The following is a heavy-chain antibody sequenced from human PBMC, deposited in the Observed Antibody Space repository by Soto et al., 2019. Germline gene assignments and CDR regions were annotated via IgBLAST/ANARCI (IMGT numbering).Heavy chain of an antibody. V-gene: IGHV1-69*01. Sequence: QVQLVQSGAEVKKPGSSVKVSCKASGGTFSRYAFSWVRQAPGQGLEWMGGIVPIYGTRGFTQKFQGRLTITADEPTRTAYMELSSLRCEDPAVYYCARDLDYYGSGSHYYYGMGVWGQGTTVTVSS. CDR1: GGTFSRYA. J-gene: IGHJ6*02. D-gene: IGHD3-10*01. CDR2: IVPIYGTR. CDR3: ARDLDYYGSGSHYYYGMGV.